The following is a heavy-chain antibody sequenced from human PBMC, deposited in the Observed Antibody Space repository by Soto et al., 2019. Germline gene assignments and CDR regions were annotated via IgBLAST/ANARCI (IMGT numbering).Heavy chain of an antibody. J-gene: IGHJ4*02. Sequence: QVQLVQSGAEVKKPGSSVKVSCKASGGTFSSYTISWVRQAPGQGLEWMGRIIPILGIANYAQKFQGRVTITADKSTSPAYMELRSLRSEDTAVYYCALMVRGAKGSNYWGQGNLGTVSS. CDR3: ALMVRGAKGSNY. CDR1: GGTFSSYT. V-gene: IGHV1-69*02. D-gene: IGHD3-10*01. CDR2: IIPILGIA.